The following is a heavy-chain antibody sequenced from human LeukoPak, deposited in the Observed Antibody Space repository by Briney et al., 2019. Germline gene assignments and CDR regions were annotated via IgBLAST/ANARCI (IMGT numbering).Heavy chain of an antibody. V-gene: IGHV3-23*01. D-gene: IGHD1-26*01. J-gene: IGHJ4*02. CDR2: ISGSGGST. CDR3: AKASTFSGSPVDY. CDR1: GFTFSSYA. Sequence: GGSLRLSCAASGFTFSSYAMSWVRQAPGGGVEWFSAISGSGGSTYYADSVKGRFTISRDNSKNTLSLQMNSLRADDTAVYYCAKASTFSGSPVDYWGQGTLVTVSS.